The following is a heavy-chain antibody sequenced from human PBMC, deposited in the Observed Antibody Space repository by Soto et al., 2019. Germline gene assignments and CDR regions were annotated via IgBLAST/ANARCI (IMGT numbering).Heavy chain of an antibody. CDR1: GYSFTSYW. J-gene: IGHJ6*02. V-gene: IGHV5-51*01. CDR2: IYPGDSDT. Sequence: LGESLKISCKGSGYSFTSYWIGWVRQMPGKGLEWMGIIYPGDSDTRYSPSFQGQVTISADKSISTAYLQWSSLKASDTAMYYCARGYCSGGSCPLYYYYYYSMDVWGQGTTVTVSS. D-gene: IGHD2-15*01. CDR3: ARGYCSGGSCPLYYYYYYSMDV.